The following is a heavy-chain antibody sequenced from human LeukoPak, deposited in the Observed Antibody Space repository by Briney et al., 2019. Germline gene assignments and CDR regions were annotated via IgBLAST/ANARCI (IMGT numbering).Heavy chain of an antibody. V-gene: IGHV4-61*01. D-gene: IGHD1-26*01. CDR2: IYYSGST. CDR3: ARCGSYFPYHFDY. Sequence: SETLSLTCTVSGGSVSSNNYCWSWIRQPPGKGLEWIGYIYYSGSTNYNPSLKSRVTISVDTSKNQFSLKLSSVTAADTAVYYCARCGSYFPYHFDYWGQGTVVTVSS. J-gene: IGHJ4*02. CDR1: GGSVSSNNYC.